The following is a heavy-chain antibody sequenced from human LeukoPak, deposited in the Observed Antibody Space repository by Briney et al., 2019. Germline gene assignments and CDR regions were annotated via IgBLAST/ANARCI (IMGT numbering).Heavy chain of an antibody. J-gene: IGHJ4*02. CDR3: ARAGASDGDYGSDY. D-gene: IGHD4-17*01. V-gene: IGHV1-2*02. CDR1: GYTFTGYY. CDR2: INPNSGGT. Sequence: GASVKVSGKASGYTFTGYYMHWVRQAPGQGLEWMGWINPNSGGTNYAQKFQGRVTMTRDTSISTAYMELSRLRSDDTAVYYCARAGASDGDYGSDYWGQGTLVTVSS.